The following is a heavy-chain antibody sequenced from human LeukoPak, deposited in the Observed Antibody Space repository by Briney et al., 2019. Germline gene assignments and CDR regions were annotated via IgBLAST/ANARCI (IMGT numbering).Heavy chain of an antibody. J-gene: IGHJ4*02. V-gene: IGHV1-2*02. CDR1: GYTFTSYY. D-gene: IGHD5-18*01. CDR2: INPNSGGT. Sequence: LVASVTVSCKASGYTFTSYYMHWVRQAPGQGLEWMGWINPNSGGTNYAQNFQGRVTMARDTSISTAYMELSRLRSDDTAVYYCARDLVNQLGYFDYWGQGTLVTVSS. CDR3: ARDLVNQLGYFDY.